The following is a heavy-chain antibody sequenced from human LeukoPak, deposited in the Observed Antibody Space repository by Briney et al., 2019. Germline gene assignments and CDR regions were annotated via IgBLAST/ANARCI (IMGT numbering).Heavy chain of an antibody. D-gene: IGHD6-13*01. Sequence: SGTLSLTCAVSGGSISSSNWWSWVRQPPGKGLEWIGEIYHSGSTNYSPSLKSRVTISVDKSKNQFSLKLSSVTAADTAVYYCARDSRPSLYSSSWFDYWGQGTLVTVSS. J-gene: IGHJ4*02. V-gene: IGHV4-4*02. CDR2: IYHSGST. CDR1: GGSISSSNW. CDR3: ARDSRPSLYSSSWFDY.